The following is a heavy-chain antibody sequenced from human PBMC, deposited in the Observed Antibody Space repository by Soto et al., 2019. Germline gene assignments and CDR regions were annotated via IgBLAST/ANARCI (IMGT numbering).Heavy chain of an antibody. Sequence: SETLSLTCTVSGGSITSDYSCWSWIRQPPGEGLEWIGHIFDSGTTYTNPSLRSQVAISLDTSKNHFSLTLSSVTAADTAVYYCARGPSADKVHFWGQGARVTVAS. CDR3: ARGPSADKVHF. J-gene: IGHJ4*02. CDR2: IFDSGTT. V-gene: IGHV4-30-4*01. CDR1: GGSITSDYSC.